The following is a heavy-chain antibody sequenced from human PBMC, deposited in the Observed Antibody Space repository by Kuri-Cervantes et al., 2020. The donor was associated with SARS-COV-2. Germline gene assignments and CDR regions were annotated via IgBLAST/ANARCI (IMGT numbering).Heavy chain of an antibody. Sequence: GESLKISCAASGFTFSSYGMHWVRQAPGKGLEWVAVIWYDGSNKYYADSVKGRFTISRDNSKNTLYLQMSSLRVEDTAVYFCARDKSGWDDYNFAMDLWGQGTRVTVSS. D-gene: IGHD3-22*01. CDR3: ARDKSGWDDYNFAMDL. V-gene: IGHV3-33*01. CDR1: GFTFSSYG. CDR2: IWYDGSNK. J-gene: IGHJ6*02.